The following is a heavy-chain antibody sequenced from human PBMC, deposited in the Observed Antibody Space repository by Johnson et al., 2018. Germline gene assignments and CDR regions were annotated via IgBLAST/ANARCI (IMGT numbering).Heavy chain of an antibody. Sequence: VQLQESGGGLVQPGGSLRLSCAASGFTFSSYAMSWVRQAPGKGLEWVSAISGSGGSTYYADSVKGRFTISRDNSKNTLYLTMNSLRAEATPVYYCAKAYGSSWGKGGLDMDVWGKGTTVSVSS. CDR1: GFTFSSYA. V-gene: IGHV3-23*01. CDR2: ISGSGGST. D-gene: IGHD6-13*01. J-gene: IGHJ6*03. CDR3: AKAYGSSWGKGGLDMDV.